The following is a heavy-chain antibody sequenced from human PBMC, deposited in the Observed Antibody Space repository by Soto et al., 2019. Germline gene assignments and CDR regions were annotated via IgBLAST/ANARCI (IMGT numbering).Heavy chain of an antibody. V-gene: IGHV3-7*04. CDR3: VRAITTAASY. J-gene: IGHJ4*02. CDR2: TNEDGTEK. CDR1: GFSFSSYW. Sequence: EVQLLESGGGLVQPGGSLRLSCAGSGFSFSSYWINWVRQAPGKGLEWVANTNEDGTEKYYVDSVKGRFSISKDNTKNSLYLQINSLRAEDTAVYYCVRAITTAASYWGQGTLVTVSS. D-gene: IGHD2-2*01.